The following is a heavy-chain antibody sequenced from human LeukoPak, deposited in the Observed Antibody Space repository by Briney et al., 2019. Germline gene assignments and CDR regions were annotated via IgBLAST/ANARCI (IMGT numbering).Heavy chain of an antibody. CDR3: AKHGGADDYIWGRYRQPTYIDY. V-gene: IGHV3-23*01. CDR1: GFTFSSYA. D-gene: IGHD3-16*02. CDR2: ISGSGGST. Sequence: GGSLRLSCAASGFTFSSYAMSWVRQAPGKGLEWVSAISGSGGSTYYADSVKGRFTISRDNSKNTLYLQMNSLRAEDTAVYYCAKHGGADDYIWGRYRQPTYIDYWGQGTLVTVSS. J-gene: IGHJ4*02.